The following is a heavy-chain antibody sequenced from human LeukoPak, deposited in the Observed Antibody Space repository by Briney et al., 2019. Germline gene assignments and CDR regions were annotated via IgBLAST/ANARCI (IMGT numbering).Heavy chain of an antibody. V-gene: IGHV4-61*02. CDR2: IYTSGST. D-gene: IGHD3-16*01. Sequence: SQTLSLTCTVSGGSISSGSYYWSWIRQPAGKGLEWIGRIYTSGSTNYNPSLKSRVTISVDTSKNQFSLKLSSVTAADTAVYYCASSLDTFDDYWGQGTLVTVSS. CDR3: ASSLDTFDDY. J-gene: IGHJ4*02. CDR1: GGSISSGSYY.